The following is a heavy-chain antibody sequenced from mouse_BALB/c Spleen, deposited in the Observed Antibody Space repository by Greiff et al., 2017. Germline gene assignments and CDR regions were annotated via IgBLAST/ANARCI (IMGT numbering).Heavy chain of an antibody. CDR1: GFSLTSYG. CDR3: ARDRGLDYFDY. CDR2: IWAGGST. D-gene: IGHD3-3*01. Sequence: QVHVKQSGPGLVAPSQSLSITCTVSGFSLTSYGVHWVRQPPGKGLEWLGVIWAGGSTNYNSALMSRLSISKDNSKSQVFLKMNSLQTDDTAMYYCARDRGLDYFDYWGQGTTLTVSS. V-gene: IGHV2-9*02. J-gene: IGHJ2*01.